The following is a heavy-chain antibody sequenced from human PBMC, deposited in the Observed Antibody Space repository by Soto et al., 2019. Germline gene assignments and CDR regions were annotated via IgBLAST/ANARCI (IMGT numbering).Heavy chain of an antibody. V-gene: IGHV3-33*01. Sequence: PGGSLRLSCAASGFTFSSYGMHWVRQAPGKGLEWVAVIWYDGSNKYYADSVKGRFTISRDNSKNTLYLQMNSLRAEDTAVYYCAREEGYYDSSGYSLEDYYYGMDVWGQGTTVTVSS. CDR3: AREEGYYDSSGYSLEDYYYGMDV. CDR1: GFTFSSYG. D-gene: IGHD3-22*01. J-gene: IGHJ6*02. CDR2: IWYDGSNK.